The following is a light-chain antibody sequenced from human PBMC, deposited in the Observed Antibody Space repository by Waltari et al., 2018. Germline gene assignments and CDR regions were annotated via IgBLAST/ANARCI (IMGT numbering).Light chain of an antibody. V-gene: IGLV2-14*01. CDR1: SNDVGGYGY. CDR3: SSHTSTVPHV. CDR2: EVS. Sequence: QSALTQPASVSGSPGQSVSIPCTGTSNDVGGYGYVSWYQQFPGKAPKLMIYEVSYRPSGVSSRFSGSKSGNTASLTISGLQAEDEAVYYCSSHTSTVPHVFGTGTKVTVV. J-gene: IGLJ1*01.